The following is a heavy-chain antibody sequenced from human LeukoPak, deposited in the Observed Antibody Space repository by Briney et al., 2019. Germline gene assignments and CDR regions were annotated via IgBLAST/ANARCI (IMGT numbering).Heavy chain of an antibody. J-gene: IGHJ4*02. CDR2: IDWEDDK. D-gene: IGHD6-19*01. CDR1: GFSLSTSGMC. V-gene: IGHV2-70*11. Sequence: ASGPALVKPTQTLTLTCTFSGFSLSTSGMCVSWIRQPPGKALGWLAGIDWEDDKYYSTSLKTRLTISKDTSKNQVVLTMTNMDPVDTATYYCARSIAVAASFDYWGQGTLVTVSS. CDR3: ARSIAVAASFDY.